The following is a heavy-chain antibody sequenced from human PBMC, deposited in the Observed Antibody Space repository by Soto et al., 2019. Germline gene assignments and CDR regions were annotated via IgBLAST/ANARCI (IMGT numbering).Heavy chain of an antibody. J-gene: IGHJ4*02. D-gene: IGHD3-10*01. V-gene: IGHV5-51*01. CDR1: GYNFSPYW. CDR3: ARLPLVLWFGASTSRASYFNY. Sequence: ESVKISCPGSGYNFSPYWIAWVRQIPGKGLEWMGIIYPCDSDTRCSPSFQGQVTISADTSTKTAYLQWSRLKASDNAIYSCARLPLVLWFGASTSRASYFNYWGPGTLVTVSS. CDR2: IYPCDSDT.